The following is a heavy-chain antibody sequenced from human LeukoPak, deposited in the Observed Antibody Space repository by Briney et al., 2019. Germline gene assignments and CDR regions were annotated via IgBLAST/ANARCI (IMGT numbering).Heavy chain of an antibody. CDR1: GYTFNSYY. D-gene: IGHD6-19*01. CDR2: INPSSGST. J-gene: IGHJ4*02. Sequence: VASVNVSCKASGYTFNSYYMHWVRQAPGQGLEWMGIINPSSGSTSYAQNFQGRVTMTRDTSTSTVYMELSSLRSEDTAVYYCASSSSGWEQRAPFDYWGQGTQISVSS. CDR3: ASSSSGWEQRAPFDY. V-gene: IGHV1-46*02.